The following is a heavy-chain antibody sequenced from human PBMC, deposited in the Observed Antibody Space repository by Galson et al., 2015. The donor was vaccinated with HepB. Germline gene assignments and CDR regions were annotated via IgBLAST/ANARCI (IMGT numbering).Heavy chain of an antibody. Sequence: SVKVSCKASGGTFSSYGISWVRQAPGQGLEWMGGIIPITDTVNYAQKFQGRVAITADKSTSTAYMELSSLRSEDTAMYYCARCQTAMDLRRPWNFWGQGTLVTVSS. CDR1: GGTFSSYG. CDR3: ARCQTAMDLRRPWNF. J-gene: IGHJ4*02. CDR2: IIPITDTV. V-gene: IGHV1-69*06. D-gene: IGHD5-18*01.